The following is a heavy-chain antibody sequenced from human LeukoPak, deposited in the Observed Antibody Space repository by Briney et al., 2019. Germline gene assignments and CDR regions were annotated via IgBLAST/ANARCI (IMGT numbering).Heavy chain of an antibody. CDR3: TTAPDQSDY. Sequence: GGSLRLSCAASGFTFSNAWMSWVRQAPGKGLEWVGRIKSKTDSGTTDYAAPVKGRFTISRDDSKNTLYLQMNSLKTEDTAVYYCTTAPDQSDYWGQGTLVTVSS. CDR2: IKSKTDSGTT. CDR1: GFTFSNAW. J-gene: IGHJ4*02. D-gene: IGHD2-2*01. V-gene: IGHV3-15*01.